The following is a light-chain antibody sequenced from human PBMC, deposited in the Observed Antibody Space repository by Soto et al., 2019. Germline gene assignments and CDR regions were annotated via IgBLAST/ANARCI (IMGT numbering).Light chain of an antibody. V-gene: IGKV3-15*01. Sequence: LAWYQQKPGQAPRLLIYGASTRXTGVPARXXGXXXXXXXXXTISSLQSEDFAIYHCQQYDNLPPWTFGQGTKV. CDR3: QQYDNLPPWT. CDR2: GAS. J-gene: IGKJ1*01.